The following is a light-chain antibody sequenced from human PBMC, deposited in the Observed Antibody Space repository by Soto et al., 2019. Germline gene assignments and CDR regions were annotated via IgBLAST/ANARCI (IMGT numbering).Light chain of an antibody. J-gene: IGLJ3*02. CDR1: GSDVGAYDY. V-gene: IGLV2-8*01. CDR3: SSYASGTTPVL. CDR2: EIN. Sequence: QSALTQPPSASGSPGQSVTISCTGTGSDVGAYDYVSWYQQHPGKAPKLMIYEINKRPSGVPDRFSGSKSGNTASLTVSGLQAEDEADYYCSSYASGTTPVLFGGGTKLTVL.